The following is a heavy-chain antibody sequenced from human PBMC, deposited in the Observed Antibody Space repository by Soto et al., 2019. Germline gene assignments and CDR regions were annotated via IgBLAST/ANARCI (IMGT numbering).Heavy chain of an antibody. J-gene: IGHJ4*02. CDR3: ATNEGRDGYYFDY. V-gene: IGHV1-69*13. Sequence: SVKVSCKASGVTFSRQDMRWVRQAPGQGLEWMGGIIPIFGTPQYAEKFQDRVTITADESTSTAYMELSSLTSEDTAVYYGATNEGRDGYYFDYWGQGPLVTAPQ. CDR2: IIPIFGTP. D-gene: IGHD2-15*01. CDR1: GVTFSRQD.